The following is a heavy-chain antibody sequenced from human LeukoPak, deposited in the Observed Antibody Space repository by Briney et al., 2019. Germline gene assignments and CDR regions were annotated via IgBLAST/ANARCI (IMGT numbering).Heavy chain of an antibody. Sequence: PGGSLRLSCAASGFIFSSYGMHWVRQAPGKGLEWVAFIRYDGSNKYYADSVKGRFTISRDNSKNTLYLQMNSLRAEDTAVYYCAKDPDSSSWYPDYWGQGTLVTVSS. CDR1: GFIFSSYG. CDR3: AKDPDSSSWYPDY. J-gene: IGHJ4*02. D-gene: IGHD6-13*01. V-gene: IGHV3-30*02. CDR2: IRYDGSNK.